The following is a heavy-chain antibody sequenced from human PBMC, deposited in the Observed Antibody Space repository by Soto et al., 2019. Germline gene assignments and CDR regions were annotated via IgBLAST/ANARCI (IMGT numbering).Heavy chain of an antibody. J-gene: IGHJ6*03. Sequence: TSETLSLTCTVSGVSISSSSYYWGWIRQPPGKGLEWIGSIYYSGSTYYNPSLKSRVTISVDTSKNQFSLKLSSVTAADTAVYYCARLLLWFGELFMDYYYMDVWGKGTTVTV. V-gene: IGHV4-39*01. CDR1: GVSISSSSYY. CDR2: IYYSGST. D-gene: IGHD3-10*01. CDR3: ARLLLWFGELFMDYYYMDV.